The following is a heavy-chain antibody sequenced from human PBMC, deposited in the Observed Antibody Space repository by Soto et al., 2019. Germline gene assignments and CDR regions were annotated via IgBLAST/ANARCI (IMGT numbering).Heavy chain of an antibody. J-gene: IGHJ3*02. CDR3: AVAVAGMAIGYAFDI. CDR2: LNPNNDNT. CDR1: GYIFTSYD. V-gene: IGHV1-8*01. D-gene: IGHD6-19*01. Sequence: QVQLVQSGAEVKKPGASVKVSCKASGYIFTSYDIYWVRQVTGQGLEWMGWLNPNNDNTGYAQKFQGRVTMTRDTSIRTAYMDLSSLRSEDTAVYYWAVAVAGMAIGYAFDIWGQGTMVTVSS.